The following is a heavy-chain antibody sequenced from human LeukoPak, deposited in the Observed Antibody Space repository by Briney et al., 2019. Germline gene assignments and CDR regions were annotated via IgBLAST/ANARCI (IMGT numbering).Heavy chain of an antibody. D-gene: IGHD3-10*01. CDR2: IIPVFGTA. Sequence: ASVKVSCKASGGTFSSYAISWVRQAPGQGLEWMGGIIPVFGTANYAQKFQGRVTITADESTSTAYMELSSLRSEDTAVYYCARAIHWYYYGSGSYYDYYYYMDVWGKGTTVTVSS. J-gene: IGHJ6*03. V-gene: IGHV1-69*13. CDR3: ARAIHWYYYGSGSYYDYYYYMDV. CDR1: GGTFSSYA.